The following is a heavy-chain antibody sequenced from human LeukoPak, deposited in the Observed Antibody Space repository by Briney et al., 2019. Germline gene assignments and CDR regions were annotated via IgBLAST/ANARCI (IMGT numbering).Heavy chain of an antibody. J-gene: IGHJ6*03. V-gene: IGHV3-30*02. D-gene: IGHD3-10*01. Sequence: GGSLRLSCAASGFTFSGFGMHWVRQAPGKGLEWVAYIHTDQTIQYYADSVKGRFTISRDNPKNTLYLQMNSLRAEDTAVYYCARGGYYSGSGLDYYYYMDVWGKGTTVTVSS. CDR3: ARGGYYSGSGLDYYYYMDV. CDR1: GFTFSGFG. CDR2: IHTDQTIQ.